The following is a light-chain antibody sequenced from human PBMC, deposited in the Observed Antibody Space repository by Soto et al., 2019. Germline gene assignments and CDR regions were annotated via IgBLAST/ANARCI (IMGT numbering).Light chain of an antibody. CDR2: GAS. CDR1: QNAPANS. CDR3: QQYIDSPWT. J-gene: IGKJ1*01. Sequence: EIVWTQSPATLSLFPGARATLSARASQNAPANSLAWYQQKSGQAPRLLIYGASSRASGIPERFSGSGSERDFTLSIQRLEPEDFAVYFCQQYIDSPWTFGQGTKLEI. V-gene: IGKV3-20*01.